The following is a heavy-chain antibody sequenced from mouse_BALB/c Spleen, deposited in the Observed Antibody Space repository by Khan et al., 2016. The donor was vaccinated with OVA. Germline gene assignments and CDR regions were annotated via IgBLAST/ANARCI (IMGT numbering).Heavy chain of an antibody. D-gene: IGHD2-2*01. V-gene: IGHV1-61*01. J-gene: IGHJ3*01. CDR3: TRMEKYGYDPSGFAY. CDR1: GYTFTSYW. Sequence: QVQLQQPGAELVRPGASVKLSCKASGYTFTSYWMNWVKQRPGQGLAWIGMIDPTDSGTHYNQMFKDKATLTVDKSSSTAYMQLSSLTSEDSAVSYGTRMEKYGYDPSGFAYWGQGTRVTVSA. CDR2: IDPTDSGT.